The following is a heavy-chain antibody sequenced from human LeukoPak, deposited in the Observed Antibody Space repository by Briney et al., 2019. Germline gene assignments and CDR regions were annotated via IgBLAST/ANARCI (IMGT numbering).Heavy chain of an antibody. V-gene: IGHV4-59*01. D-gene: IGHD6-13*01. Sequence: SETLSHTCTVSGGSFSTFHWSWIRQPPGKGLEWIGSIYYSGSTNYNPSLKSRVTVSVDTSKMQFSLRLSSVIAADTAMYYCARGHTIGAAARWFDPWGQGTLVTVSS. CDR1: GGSFSTFH. J-gene: IGHJ5*02. CDR3: ARGHTIGAAARWFDP. CDR2: IYYSGST.